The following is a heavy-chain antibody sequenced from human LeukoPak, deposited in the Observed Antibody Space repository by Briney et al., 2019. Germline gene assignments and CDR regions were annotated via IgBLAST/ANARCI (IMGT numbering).Heavy chain of an antibody. D-gene: IGHD6-13*01. CDR1: GFTFSSYG. CDR2: IWYDGSNE. V-gene: IGHV3-33*01. Sequence: GGSLRLSCAASGFTFSSYGMHWVRQAPGKGLEWVAVIWYDGSNEYYADSVKGRFTISRDNSKNTLYLQMNSLRAEDTAVYYCASEAGTGLYYFDYWGQGTLVTVSS. J-gene: IGHJ4*02. CDR3: ASEAGTGLYYFDY.